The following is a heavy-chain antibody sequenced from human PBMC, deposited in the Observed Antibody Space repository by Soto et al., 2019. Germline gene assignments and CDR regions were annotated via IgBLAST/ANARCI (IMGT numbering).Heavy chain of an antibody. D-gene: IGHD6-25*01. CDR2: ISSSGTDT. Sequence: ESGGALVKPGGSLRLSCVASGFTFTDYYMNWIRQTPGKGLEWLSYISSSGTDTNYADSVKGRFTIYRDNAKKSIYLQMNSLRVEDTAVYYCAFPSRLPNYWGQGTLVTVSS. V-gene: IGHV3-11*03. CDR3: AFPSRLPNY. J-gene: IGHJ4*02. CDR1: GFTFTDYY.